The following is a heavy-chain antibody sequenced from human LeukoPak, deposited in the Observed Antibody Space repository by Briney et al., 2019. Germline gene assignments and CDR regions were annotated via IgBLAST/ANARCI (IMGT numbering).Heavy chain of an antibody. V-gene: IGHV3-74*01. Sequence: GGSLRLSCAASGFTFSSYSMNWVRQAPGKGLEWVSRIDSDGSSTNYADSVKGRFTISRDNAKNTLYLQMNSLRAEDTAVYYCTRDPVDTYGGYWGQGTLVKVSS. CDR1: GFTFSSYS. CDR2: IDSDGSST. D-gene: IGHD5-18*01. J-gene: IGHJ4*02. CDR3: TRDPVDTYGGY.